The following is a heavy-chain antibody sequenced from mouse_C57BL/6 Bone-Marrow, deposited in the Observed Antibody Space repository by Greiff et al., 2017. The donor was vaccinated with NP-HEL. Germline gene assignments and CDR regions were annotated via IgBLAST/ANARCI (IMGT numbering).Heavy chain of an antibody. D-gene: IGHD1-1*01. CDR1: GFSLTSYG. J-gene: IGHJ3*01. Sequence: VKLMESGPGLVQPSQSLSITCTVSGFSLTSYGVHWVRQSPGKGLEWLGVIWSGGSTDYNAAFISRLSISKDNSKSQVFFKMNSLQADDAAIYYCARITTPFAYWGQGTLVTVSA. CDR2: IWSGGST. V-gene: IGHV2-2*01. CDR3: ARITTPFAY.